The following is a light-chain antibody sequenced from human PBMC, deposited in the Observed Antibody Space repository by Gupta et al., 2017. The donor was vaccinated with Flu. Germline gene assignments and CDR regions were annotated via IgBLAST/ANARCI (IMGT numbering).Light chain of an antibody. Sequence: QSALTQPRSVSGSPGQSVTISCTGTSSDVGGYNFVSWYQQHPGKVPKLMIYDVTKRPSGVPVRFSGSKSGNTASLTISGLQADDEADYYCCSFAGRSPYVFGTGTKVTVL. CDR3: CSFAGRSPYV. CDR1: SSDVGGYNF. J-gene: IGLJ1*01. V-gene: IGLV2-11*01. CDR2: DVT.